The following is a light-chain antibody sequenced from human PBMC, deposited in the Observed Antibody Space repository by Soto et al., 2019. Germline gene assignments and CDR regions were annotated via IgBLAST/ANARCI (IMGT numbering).Light chain of an antibody. CDR3: HKYGSSPSWT. CDR2: GAS. CDR1: QSVSSSY. J-gene: IGKJ1*01. V-gene: IGKV3-20*01. Sequence: EIVLTQSPGTLSLSPGERATLSCRASQSVSSSYLAWYQQKPGQAPRLLIYGASSRATVIPDRFSGSGSGTDFTLTISSLEPEDFAVYYCHKYGSSPSWTFGQGTKVEIK.